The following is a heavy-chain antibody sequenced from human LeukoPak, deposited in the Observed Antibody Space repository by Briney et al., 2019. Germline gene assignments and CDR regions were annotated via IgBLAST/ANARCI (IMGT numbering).Heavy chain of an antibody. CDR2: IYYTGRT. CDR3: ARQGSMTRGGYWLDP. D-gene: IGHD3-10*01. J-gene: IGHJ5*02. V-gene: IGHV4-39*01. CDR1: GASINTSNFY. Sequence: SETLSLTCTVSGASINTSNFYWAWIRQPPGKGLESIGNIYYTGRTYSNASLNSRVTISVDTSKNQFSLKLTSVTAADTAVYYCARQGSMTRGGYWLDPWGQGTLVIVSS.